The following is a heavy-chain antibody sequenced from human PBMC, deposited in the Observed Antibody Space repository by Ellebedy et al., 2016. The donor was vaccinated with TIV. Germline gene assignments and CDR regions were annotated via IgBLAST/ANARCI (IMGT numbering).Heavy chain of an antibody. Sequence: GGSLRLSCAASGLTFMDHAMTWVRQTPGKGLEWVSALSGSGAHIYYADSVRGRFTISRDNSKNTLFLLMNSLTAEDTAGYYCAKNLGATKSYDYWGQGTLVTVSS. J-gene: IGHJ4*02. CDR1: GLTFMDHA. CDR2: LSGSGAHI. CDR3: AKNLGATKSYDY. D-gene: IGHD3-10*01. V-gene: IGHV3-23*01.